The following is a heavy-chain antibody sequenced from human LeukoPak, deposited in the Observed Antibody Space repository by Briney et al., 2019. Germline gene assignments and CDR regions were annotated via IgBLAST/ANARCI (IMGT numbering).Heavy chain of an antibody. CDR2: IHYTGST. J-gene: IGHJ5*02. V-gene: IGHV4-59*01. D-gene: IGHD3-10*01. Sequence: SETLSLTRTVSGGSINSYYWSWIRQPPGKGLECIGYIHYTGSTNYNPSLKTRVTISVDTSKNQFPLTLSSVTAADTAIYYCARGGYYGSGNDFRFDPWGQGTLVTVSS. CDR1: GGSINSYY. CDR3: ARGGYYGSGNDFRFDP.